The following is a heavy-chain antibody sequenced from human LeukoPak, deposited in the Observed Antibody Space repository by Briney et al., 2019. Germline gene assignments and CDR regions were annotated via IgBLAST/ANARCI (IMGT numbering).Heavy chain of an antibody. CDR1: GFTVSLNY. CDR2: IYSSGNT. CDR3: ARAAHRGFSFDY. V-gene: IGHV3-66*01. J-gene: IGHJ4*02. Sequence: GGSLRLSCAASGFTVSLNYMTWVRQAPGRGLEWVSVIYSSGNTHYADSVKDRFTLSRDTSKNTLYLQMNSLRAEDTAVYYCARAAHRGFSFDYWGQGTLVTVSS. D-gene: IGHD3-10*01.